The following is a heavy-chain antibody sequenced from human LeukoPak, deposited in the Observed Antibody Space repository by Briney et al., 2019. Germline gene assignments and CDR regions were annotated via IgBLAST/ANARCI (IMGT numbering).Heavy chain of an antibody. CDR1: GGSISSYY. CDR3: ARLRWNPYYYYGMDV. J-gene: IGHJ6*02. Sequence: SETLSLTCTVSGGSISSYYWSWIRQPPGKGLEWIGYIYYSGSTNYNPSLKSRVTISVDTSKNQFSLKLSSVTAADTAVYYCARLRWNPYYYYGMDVWGQGTTVTVSS. V-gene: IGHV4-59*08. CDR2: IYYSGST. D-gene: IGHD1-1*01.